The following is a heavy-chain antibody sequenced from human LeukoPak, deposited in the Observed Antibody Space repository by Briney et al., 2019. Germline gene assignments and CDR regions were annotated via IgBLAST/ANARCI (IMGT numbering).Heavy chain of an antibody. CDR3: ARSGQWLVRVFDY. D-gene: IGHD6-19*01. V-gene: IGHV4-39*01. CDR2: IYYSGST. CDR1: GGSISSSSYY. Sequence: SETLSLTCTVSGGSISSSSYYWGWIRQPPGKGQEWIGTIYYSGSTYYNPSLKSRVTISVDTSKNQFSLKLSSVTAADTAVYYCARSGQWLVRVFDYWGQGTLVTVSS. J-gene: IGHJ4*02.